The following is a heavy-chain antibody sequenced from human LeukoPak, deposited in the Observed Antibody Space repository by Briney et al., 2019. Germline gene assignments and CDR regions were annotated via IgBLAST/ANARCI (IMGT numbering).Heavy chain of an antibody. Sequence: SETLSLTCTVSGGSISNYYWNWIRQPPGKGLEWIGYIYYSGTTNYNPSLQSRVITSLDTSKNQLSLKLRTVTAADTAVYYCARSRRSWSTFDYWGQGTLVTISS. D-gene: IGHD6-13*01. CDR2: IYYSGTT. CDR3: ARSRRSWSTFDY. J-gene: IGHJ4*02. V-gene: IGHV4-59*01. CDR1: GGSISNYY.